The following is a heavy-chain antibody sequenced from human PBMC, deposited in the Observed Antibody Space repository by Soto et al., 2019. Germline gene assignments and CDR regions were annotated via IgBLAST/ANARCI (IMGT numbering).Heavy chain of an antibody. Sequence: GSLRLSCAASGFTFSSYAMSWVRQAPGKGLEWVSAISGSGGSTYYADSVKGRFTISRDNSKNTLYLQMNSLRAEDTAVYYCAKFIDYSNYFDYWGQGTLVTVSS. CDR2: ISGSGGST. CDR1: GFTFSSYA. CDR3: AKFIDYSNYFDY. D-gene: IGHD4-4*01. J-gene: IGHJ4*02. V-gene: IGHV3-23*01.